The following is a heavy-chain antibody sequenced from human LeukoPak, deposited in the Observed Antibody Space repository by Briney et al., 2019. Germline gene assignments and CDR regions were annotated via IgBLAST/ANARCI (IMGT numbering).Heavy chain of an antibody. J-gene: IGHJ5*02. CDR3: AGHWGDYYDRFDP. D-gene: IGHD1-26*01. CDR2: INTRGTD. Sequence: SETLSLTCTDSVGSISSYYWSWIRQPPGKGLWCSEYINTRGTDNSNTSLKTRVTISVNTSKNQFTLKLSAVTAADTAVYYCAGHWGDYYDRFDPWGQGTLVTVSS. V-gene: IGHV4-4*09. CDR1: VGSISSYY.